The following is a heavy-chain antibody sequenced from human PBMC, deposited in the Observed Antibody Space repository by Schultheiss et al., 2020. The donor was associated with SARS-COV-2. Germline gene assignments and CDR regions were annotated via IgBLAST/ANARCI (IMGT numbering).Heavy chain of an antibody. CDR2: IWYDGSNK. CDR1: GFTFSSYG. J-gene: IGHJ4*02. CDR3: ATSSLPYYYDSSGDGVVDY. Sequence: GASLKISCAASGFTFSSYGMHWVRQAPGKGLEWVAVIWYDGSNKYYADSVKGRFTISRDNSKNTLYLQMNSLRAEDTAVYYCATSSLPYYYDSSGDGVVDYWGQGTLVTVSS. D-gene: IGHD3-22*01. V-gene: IGHV3-33*01.